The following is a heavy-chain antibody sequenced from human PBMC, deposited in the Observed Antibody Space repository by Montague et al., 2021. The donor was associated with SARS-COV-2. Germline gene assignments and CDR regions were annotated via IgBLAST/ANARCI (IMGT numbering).Heavy chain of an antibody. CDR2: IGATSRTI. Sequence: SLRLSCAASGFTFSDYGINWVRQAPGMGLEWFSYIGATSRTIYYADSVKGRFTVSRDNAKNSLYLQMNSLRAEGTALYYCVRDPATGMDVWGLGTMVTVSS. CDR3: VRDPATGMDV. J-gene: IGHJ6*02. CDR1: GFTFSDYG. V-gene: IGHV3-48*04.